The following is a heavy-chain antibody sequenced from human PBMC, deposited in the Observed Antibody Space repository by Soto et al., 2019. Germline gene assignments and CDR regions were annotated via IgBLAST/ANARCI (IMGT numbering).Heavy chain of an antibody. V-gene: IGHV1-2*04. J-gene: IGHJ4*02. CDR2: INPNSGRT. CDR3: ARAANYGLMDY. Sequence: ASVKVSCNSSGYTYTAYYIHSVRQAPGQPLEYVGWINPNSGRTNYAQKFQQCVTLTRDTSTSTAYMELSRLTYDASAVFYCARAANYGLMDYWGQGTLVTVSS. CDR1: GYTYTAYY. D-gene: IGHD3-3*01.